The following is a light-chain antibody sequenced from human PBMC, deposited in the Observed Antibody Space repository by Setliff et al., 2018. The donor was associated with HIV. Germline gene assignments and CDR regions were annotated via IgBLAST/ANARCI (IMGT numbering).Light chain of an antibody. CDR3: SSYTTSSTKNV. J-gene: IGLJ1*01. CDR1: SSDVGRYDY. V-gene: IGLV2-14*03. Sequence: QSALTQPASVSGSPGQSVTISCTGTSSDVGRYDYVSWYQQHPGKAPKLMIYDVTNRPSGVSNRFSGSKSGNTASLTISGLQAGDQADYYCSSYTTSSTKNVVGTGTKV. CDR2: DVT.